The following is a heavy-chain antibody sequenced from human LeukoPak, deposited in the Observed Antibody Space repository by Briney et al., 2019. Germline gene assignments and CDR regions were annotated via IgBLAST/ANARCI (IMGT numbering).Heavy chain of an antibody. CDR2: ISSSSSYI. Sequence: GGSLRLSCVASGFTFSSYSMNWVRQAPGKGLEWVSSISSSSSYIYYADSVKGRFTISRDNAKNSLYLQMNSLRAEDTAVYYCARSQQLVSYYYYYMDVWGKGTTVTVSS. J-gene: IGHJ6*03. D-gene: IGHD6-13*01. CDR1: GFTFSSYS. V-gene: IGHV3-21*04. CDR3: ARSQQLVSYYYYYMDV.